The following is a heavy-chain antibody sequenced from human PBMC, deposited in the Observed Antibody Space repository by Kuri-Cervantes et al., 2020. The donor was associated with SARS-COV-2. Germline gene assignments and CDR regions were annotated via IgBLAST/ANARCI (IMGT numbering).Heavy chain of an antibody. J-gene: IGHJ6*03. CDR1: GFTFSSYG. V-gene: IGHV3-30*02. D-gene: IGHD6-13*01. Sequence: LSLTCAASGFTFSSYGMHWVRQAPGKGLEWVAFIRYDGSNKYYADSVKGRFTISRDNSKNTLYLQMNSLRAEDTAVYYCAKDRIAAAGLKGDYMDVWGKGTTVTVSS. CDR2: IRYDGSNK. CDR3: AKDRIAAAGLKGDYMDV.